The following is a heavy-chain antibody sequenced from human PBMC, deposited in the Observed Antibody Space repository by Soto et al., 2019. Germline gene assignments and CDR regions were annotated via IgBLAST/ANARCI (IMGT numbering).Heavy chain of an antibody. V-gene: IGHV4-39*01. CDR1: GGSISTSGVY. Sequence: SETLSLTCTVSGGSISTSGVYWGWIRQPPGKGLEWLGSLYYSGNTYYTPSLKSRLTMSVDTSRNLFSLTLRSVTAADTAVYHCARLPCAGDCYFAPSHNWIDPSGQGMLVTVSS. D-gene: IGHD2-21*02. CDR2: LYYSGNT. CDR3: ARLPCAGDCYFAPSHNWIDP. J-gene: IGHJ5*02.